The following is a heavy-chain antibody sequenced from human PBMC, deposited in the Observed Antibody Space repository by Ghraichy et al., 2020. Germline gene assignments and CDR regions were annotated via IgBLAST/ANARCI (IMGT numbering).Heavy chain of an antibody. V-gene: IGHV3-74*01. CDR3: ARVPTYYYDSSGYYDAFDI. CDR2: INSDGSST. CDR1: GFTFSSYW. J-gene: IGHJ3*02. Sequence: GGSLRLSCAASGFTFSSYWMHWVRQAPGKGLVWVSRINSDGSSTSYADSVKGRFTISRDNAKNTLYLQMNSLRAEDTAVYYCARVPTYYYDSSGYYDAFDIWGQGTMVTVSS. D-gene: IGHD3-22*01.